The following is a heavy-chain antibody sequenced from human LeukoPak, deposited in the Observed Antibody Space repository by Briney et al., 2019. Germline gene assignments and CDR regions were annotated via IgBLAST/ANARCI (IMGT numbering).Heavy chain of an antibody. J-gene: IGHJ4*02. CDR1: GFTYSRYW. CDR2: INQDGSEK. Sequence: GGSLRLSCAASGFTYSRYWMSWVRQTPGRGLEWVATINQDGSEKYYVDSVKGRFTISRDNAKNSLYLQMNSLRAEDTAVYYCARDFGLLDYWGQGTLVTVSS. CDR3: ARDFGLLDY. D-gene: IGHD3-10*01. V-gene: IGHV3-7*01.